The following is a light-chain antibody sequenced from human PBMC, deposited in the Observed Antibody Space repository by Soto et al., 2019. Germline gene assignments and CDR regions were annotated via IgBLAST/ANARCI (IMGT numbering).Light chain of an antibody. V-gene: IGKV1-5*03. J-gene: IGKJ1*01. Sequence: DIQMTQSPSTVSGSVGDRVAITCRASDTIGTWVAWYQQKPGEAPNLLIYKASKLENGDPSRFTGFGSGTEFTLSIASLQPDDSATYYFQQYNSYSRTFGQGTKVEIK. CDR1: DTIGTW. CDR3: QQYNSYSRT. CDR2: KAS.